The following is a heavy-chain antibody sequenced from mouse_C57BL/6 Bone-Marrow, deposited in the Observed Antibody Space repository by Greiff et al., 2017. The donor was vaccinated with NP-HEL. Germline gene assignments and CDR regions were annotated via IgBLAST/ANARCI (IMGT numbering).Heavy chain of an antibody. D-gene: IGHD2-2*01. Sequence: QVQLQQPGAELVKPGASVKMSCKASGYTFTSYWITWVKQRPGQGLEWIGDIYPGSGSTNYNEKFKSKATLTVDTSSSTAYMQLSSLTSEDSAVYYCARRLWLRRRGFAYWGQGTLVTVSA. CDR1: GYTFTSYW. CDR2: IYPGSGST. V-gene: IGHV1-55*01. J-gene: IGHJ3*01. CDR3: ARRLWLRRRGFAY.